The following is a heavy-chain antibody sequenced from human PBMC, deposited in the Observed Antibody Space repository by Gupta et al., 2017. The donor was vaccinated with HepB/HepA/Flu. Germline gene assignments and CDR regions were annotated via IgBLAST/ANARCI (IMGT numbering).Heavy chain of an antibody. D-gene: IGHD5-18*01. J-gene: IGHJ4*02. CDR2: ISSSGGET. V-gene: IGHV3-23*01. CDR3: ATKFFYGYSLDN. CDR1: GFTFSNYL. Sequence: EVQLLESGGGLVEPGGSLRLSCTASGFTFSNYLMRWVRQAPGKGLEWVSSISSSGGETVYADSVKGRFTISRDNSKNTLFLQMNSLRAEDTAVYYWATKFFYGYSLDNWGQGTLVTVSS.